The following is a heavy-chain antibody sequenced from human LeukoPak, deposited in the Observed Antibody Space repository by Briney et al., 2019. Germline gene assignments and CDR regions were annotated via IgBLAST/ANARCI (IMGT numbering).Heavy chain of an antibody. CDR2: IRYDGSNK. J-gene: IGHJ1*01. Sequence: PPGGSLRLSCAASGFTFSSYGMHWVRQAPGKGLEWVAFIRYDGSNKYYADSVKGRFTISRDNSKNTLYLQMNSLRAEDTAVYYCANGFSGSYLQKHWGQGTLVTVSS. D-gene: IGHD1-26*01. V-gene: IGHV3-30*02. CDR3: ANGFSGSYLQKH. CDR1: GFTFSSYG.